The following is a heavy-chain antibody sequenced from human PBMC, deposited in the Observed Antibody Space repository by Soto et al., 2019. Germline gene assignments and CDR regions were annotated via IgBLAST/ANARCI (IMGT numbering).Heavy chain of an antibody. Sequence: GGSLRLSCAASGFTFSSYGMHWVRQAPGKGLEWVAVISYDGSNKYYADSVKGRFTISRDNSKNTLYLQMNSLRAEDTAVYYCAKDQGYYDFWSGFDYWGQGTLVTVSS. CDR3: AKDQGYYDFWSGFDY. CDR1: GFTFSSYG. J-gene: IGHJ4*02. CDR2: ISYDGSNK. D-gene: IGHD3-3*01. V-gene: IGHV3-30*18.